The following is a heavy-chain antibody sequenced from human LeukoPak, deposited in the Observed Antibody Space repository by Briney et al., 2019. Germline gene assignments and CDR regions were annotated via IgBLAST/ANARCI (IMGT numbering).Heavy chain of an antibody. Sequence: KPGGSLRLSCAASGFTFSSYSVNWVRQAPGKGLEWVSSTNSRGRGEYYADSVKGRFTISRDNAKNSLYLQMNSLRAEDTAVYYCAREGSIVPHQDLDYWGQGTLVTVSS. CDR3: AREGSIVPHQDLDY. V-gene: IGHV3-21*01. D-gene: IGHD2-8*01. J-gene: IGHJ4*02. CDR2: TNSRGRGE. CDR1: GFTFSSYS.